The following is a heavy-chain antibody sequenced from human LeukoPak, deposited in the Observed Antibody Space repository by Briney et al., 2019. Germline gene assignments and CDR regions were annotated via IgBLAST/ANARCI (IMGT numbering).Heavy chain of an antibody. V-gene: IGHV6-1*01. CDR3: ATYAFDM. J-gene: IGHJ3*02. CDR1: GDSVSSNNAA. CDR2: TYYRPKWYS. Sequence: SQTLSLTCAISGDSVSSNNAAWNWVRQSPSRGLEWLGRTYYRPKWYSDYAIAVKSRITINADTSKNQFSLQLTSVTPEDTALYYCATYAFDMWGQGTMVTASS.